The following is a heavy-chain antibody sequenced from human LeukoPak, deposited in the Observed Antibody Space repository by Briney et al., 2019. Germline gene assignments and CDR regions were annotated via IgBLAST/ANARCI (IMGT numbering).Heavy chain of an antibody. CDR1: GFIFSKHG. Sequence: GGSLRLSCAASGFIFSKHGMHWVRQAPGKGLEWVAVISNDGSEEYYADSVKGRFTISRDNSQSTLYLQMSNLRVVDSAVYYCAKPRGEVPMAFLVDCWGQGTLVTVS. D-gene: IGHD2-2*01. J-gene: IGHJ4*02. V-gene: IGHV3-30*18. CDR3: AKPRGEVPMAFLVDC. CDR2: ISNDGSEE.